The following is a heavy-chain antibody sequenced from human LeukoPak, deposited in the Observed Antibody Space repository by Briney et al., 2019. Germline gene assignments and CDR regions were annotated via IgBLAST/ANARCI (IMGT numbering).Heavy chain of an antibody. CDR2: ISSGGTFT. CDR3: AKCSPSCFNGLDV. V-gene: IGHV3-23*01. Sequence: GASLRLSCVASELTFSTYSMTWVRQAPGKGLEWLSSISSGGTFTYYADSVKGRFTISRDNSKSTLYLQMNSLRAEDTAVYYCAKCSPSCFNGLDVWGQGTTVTVSS. J-gene: IGHJ6*02. D-gene: IGHD3-10*02. CDR1: ELTFSTYS.